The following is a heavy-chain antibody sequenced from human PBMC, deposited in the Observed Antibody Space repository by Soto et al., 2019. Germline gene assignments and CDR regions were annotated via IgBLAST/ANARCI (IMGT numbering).Heavy chain of an antibody. J-gene: IGHJ4*02. CDR1: GFTFSSYA. D-gene: IGHD3-22*01. CDR2: ISYDGSNK. V-gene: IGHV3-30-3*01. CDR3: AREPQQGYYDSSGFDY. Sequence: GGSLRLSCAASGFTFSSYAMHWVRQAPGKGLEWVAVISYDGSNKYYADSVKGRFTISRDNSKNTLYLQMNSLRAEDTAVYYCAREPQQGYYDSSGFDYWGQGTLVTVSS.